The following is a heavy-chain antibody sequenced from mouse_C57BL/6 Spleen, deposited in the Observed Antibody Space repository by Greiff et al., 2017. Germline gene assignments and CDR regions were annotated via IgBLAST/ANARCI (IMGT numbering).Heavy chain of an antibody. J-gene: IGHJ4*01. CDR1: GYTFTSYW. CDR3: TRQAYYSNVYAMDY. V-gene: IGHV1-5*01. Sequence: EVKLQQSGTVLARPGASVKMSCTTSGYTFTSYWMHWVKQRPGPGLEWLGAIYPGNSDTSYNQKFKGKAKLTAVTSASTAYMELSSLTNEDSAVYYCTRQAYYSNVYAMDYWGQGTSVTVSS. CDR2: IYPGNSDT. D-gene: IGHD2-5*01.